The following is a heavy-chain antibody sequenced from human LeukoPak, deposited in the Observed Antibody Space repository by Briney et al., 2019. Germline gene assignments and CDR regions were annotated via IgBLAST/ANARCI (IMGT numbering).Heavy chain of an antibody. D-gene: IGHD4-11*01. V-gene: IGHV1-8*01. Sequence: GASVKVSCKASGYTFTSYDINWVRQATGQGLEWMGWMNPNSGNTGYAQKFQGRVTMTRNTSISTAYMELSSLRSEDTAVYYCARANSNYPYYYYGMDVWGQGTTVTVSS. CDR3: ARANSNYPYYYYGMDV. J-gene: IGHJ6*02. CDR1: GYTFTSYD. CDR2: MNPNSGNT.